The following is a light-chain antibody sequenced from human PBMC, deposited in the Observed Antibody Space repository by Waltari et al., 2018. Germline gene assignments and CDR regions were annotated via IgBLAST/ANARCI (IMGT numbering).Light chain of an antibody. Sequence: QSALTQPASVSGSPGQSITISCRRSRSDVGDYNYFSWYQQHPGKPPKLLIYDVSKRHSGASNRFSGSKSGNTASLTLSGLQAEDEADYYCSSFTSKRTVVFGGGTKVTVL. V-gene: IGLV2-14*03. CDR3: SSFTSKRTVV. J-gene: IGLJ3*02. CDR1: RSDVGDYNY. CDR2: DVS.